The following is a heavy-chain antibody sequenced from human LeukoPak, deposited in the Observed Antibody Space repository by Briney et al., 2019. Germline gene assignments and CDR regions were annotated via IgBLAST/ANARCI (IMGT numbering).Heavy chain of an antibody. D-gene: IGHD3-22*01. V-gene: IGHV4-59*12. J-gene: IGHJ4*02. CDR1: GGSISSYY. CDR2: IYYSGST. CDR3: ARAGNYYDSSGYYDY. Sequence: SETLSLTCTVPGGSISSYYWSWIRQPPGKGLEWIGYIYYSGSTNYNPSLKSRVTMSVDTSKNQFSLKLSSVTAADTAVYYCARAGNYYDSSGYYDYWGQGTLVTVSS.